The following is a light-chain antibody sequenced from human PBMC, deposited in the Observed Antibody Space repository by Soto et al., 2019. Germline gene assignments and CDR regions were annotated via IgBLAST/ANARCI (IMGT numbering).Light chain of an antibody. J-gene: IGKJ2*01. Sequence: EIVLTQSPATLSLSPGDRATLSCRASQSVSSTYLAWYQQRPGQAPRLLIYGASSRATGIPDRFSGSGSGTDFTLTINTLEPEDFAVYYCQQYGSSPYTFGQGTKLEIK. CDR1: QSVSSTY. V-gene: IGKV3-20*01. CDR3: QQYGSSPYT. CDR2: GAS.